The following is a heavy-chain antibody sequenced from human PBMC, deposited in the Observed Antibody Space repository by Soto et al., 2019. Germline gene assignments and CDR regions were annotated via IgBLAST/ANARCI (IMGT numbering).Heavy chain of an antibody. CDR1: GFTFSSYG. CDR3: ARDAGAYCGGDCYADY. J-gene: IGHJ4*02. D-gene: IGHD2-21*02. V-gene: IGHV3-33*01. Sequence: QVQLVESGGGVVQPGRSLRLSCAASGFTFSSYGMHWVRQAPDKGLEWVAVIWYDGSNKYYADSVKGRFTISRDNSKNTLYLQMNSLRAEDTAVYYCARDAGAYCGGDCYADYWGQGTLVTVSS. CDR2: IWYDGSNK.